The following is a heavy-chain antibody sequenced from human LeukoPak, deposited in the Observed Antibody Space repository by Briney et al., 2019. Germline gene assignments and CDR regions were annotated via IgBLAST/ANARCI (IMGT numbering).Heavy chain of an antibody. J-gene: IGHJ4*02. Sequence: SETLSLTCAAYGGSFSGYYWSWIRQPPGKGLEWIGEINHSGSTNYNPSLKSRVTISVDTSKNQFSLKLSSVTAADTAVYYCARGYSSGGYDYWGQGTLVTVSS. CDR2: INHSGST. D-gene: IGHD6-13*01. CDR3: ARGYSSGGYDY. V-gene: IGHV4-34*01. CDR1: GGSFSGYY.